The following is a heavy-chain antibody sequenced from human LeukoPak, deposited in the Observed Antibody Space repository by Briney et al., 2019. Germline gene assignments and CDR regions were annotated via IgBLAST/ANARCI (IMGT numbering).Heavy chain of an antibody. CDR3: ARAGAQYYFDY. V-gene: IGHV3-30-3*01. CDR1: GFTFSSYA. CDR2: ISYDGSNK. J-gene: IGHJ4*02. Sequence: PGGSLRLSCAASGFTFSSYAMHWVRQAPGKGLEWVAVISYDGSNKYYADSVKGRFTIPRDNSKNTLYLQMNSLRAEDTAVYYCARAGAQYYFDYWGQGTLVTVSS.